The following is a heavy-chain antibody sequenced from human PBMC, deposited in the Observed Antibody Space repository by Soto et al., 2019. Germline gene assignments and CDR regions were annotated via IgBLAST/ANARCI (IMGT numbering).Heavy chain of an antibody. J-gene: IGHJ6*02. CDR2: IYSAGNT. D-gene: IGHD1-26*01. Sequence: GGSLRLSCAASGFTVSSNYMSWVRQAPGKGLEWISIIYSAGNTYYADSVKGRFTISRDNSKNTLYLQMNSLGAEDTAVYYCARDFVVGGPTINYYFGMAVWGEGNTLT. CDR3: ARDFVVGGPTINYYFGMAV. CDR1: GFTVSSNY. V-gene: IGHV3-66*01.